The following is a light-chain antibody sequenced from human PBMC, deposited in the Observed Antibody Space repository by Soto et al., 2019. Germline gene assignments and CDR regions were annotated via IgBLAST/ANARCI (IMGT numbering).Light chain of an antibody. V-gene: IGKV3-15*01. Sequence: EILLTQSPGTLSLSPGETATLSCRASQSFSSSYLAWYQPKPGQAPRLLIYGASTRATGIPARFSGSGSGTEFTLTISSLQSEDSALYYCQHYNNWPPGRTFGQGTKVDIK. J-gene: IGKJ1*01. CDR3: QHYNNWPPGRT. CDR1: QSFSSSY. CDR2: GAS.